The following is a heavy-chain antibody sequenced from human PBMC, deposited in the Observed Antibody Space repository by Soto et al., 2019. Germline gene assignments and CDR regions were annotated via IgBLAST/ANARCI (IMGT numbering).Heavy chain of an antibody. CDR3: ARRLSYGDYYFDY. CDR2: ISYSGGT. V-gene: IGHV4-31*03. Sequence: SETLSLTCTVSGGSISGGGYYWSWVRQHPGKGLEWIGFISYSGGTYYNPSLKSRVAISVDTSKNHFPLKLNSVTAADTAVYYCARRLSYGDYYFDYWGQGTLVTVSS. J-gene: IGHJ4*02. CDR1: GGSISGGGYY. D-gene: IGHD4-17*01.